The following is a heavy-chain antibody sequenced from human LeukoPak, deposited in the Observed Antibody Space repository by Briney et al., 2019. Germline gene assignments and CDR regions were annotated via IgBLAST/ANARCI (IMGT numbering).Heavy chain of an antibody. CDR3: ARASGYSFGYTFDY. J-gene: IGHJ4*02. CDR1: GFTFSSYD. CDR2: IGTAGDT. D-gene: IGHD5-18*01. Sequence: GGSPRLSCAASGFTFSSYDMHWVRQTTGKGLEWVSAIGTAGDTYYLGSVKGRFTISRENAKNSLYLQMDSLTAGDTAMYYCARASGYSFGYTFDYWGQGTLVTVSS. V-gene: IGHV3-13*01.